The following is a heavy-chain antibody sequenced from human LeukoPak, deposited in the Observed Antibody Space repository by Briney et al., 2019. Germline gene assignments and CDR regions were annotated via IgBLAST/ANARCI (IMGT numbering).Heavy chain of an antibody. CDR3: TRGGGDFEY. Sequence: GGSLRLSCVVSGFTFSDYWMSWVRQAPGKGLEWMANIHQNGSEKNYVDSLKGRFTISRDNAKNSLYLQMNSLRAEDTATYFCTRGGGDFEYWGQGTLVTVSS. V-gene: IGHV3-7*03. J-gene: IGHJ4*02. D-gene: IGHD3-16*01. CDR2: IHQNGSEK. CDR1: GFTFSDYW.